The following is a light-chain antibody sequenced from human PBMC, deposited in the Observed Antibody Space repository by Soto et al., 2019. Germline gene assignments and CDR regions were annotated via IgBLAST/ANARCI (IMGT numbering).Light chain of an antibody. V-gene: IGKV2-30*01. Sequence: DVVLTQSPVSLPVTLGQPASISCRSSQSLLYSDGKTYLNWFHQRPGQSPRRLIYQVSIRDSGVPVRFSGSGSGTDFTLHISRVEAEDMGVYYCMQPIHWPFTFGPGTRLEIK. CDR3: MQPIHWPFT. J-gene: IGKJ5*01. CDR2: QVS. CDR1: QSLLYSDGKTY.